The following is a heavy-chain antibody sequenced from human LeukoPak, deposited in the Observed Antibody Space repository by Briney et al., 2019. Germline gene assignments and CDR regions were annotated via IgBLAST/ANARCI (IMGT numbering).Heavy chain of an antibody. Sequence: GGSLRLSCAASGFTFSSYAMSWVRQAPGKGLEWVSAISGSGGSTYYADSVKGRFTISRDNSKNTLYLQMNSLRAEDSAVYYCASPYGSGSYYIGYYYYGMDVWGQGTTVTVSS. D-gene: IGHD3-10*01. CDR3: ASPYGSGSYYIGYYYYGMDV. J-gene: IGHJ6*02. V-gene: IGHV3-23*01. CDR1: GFTFSSYA. CDR2: ISGSGGST.